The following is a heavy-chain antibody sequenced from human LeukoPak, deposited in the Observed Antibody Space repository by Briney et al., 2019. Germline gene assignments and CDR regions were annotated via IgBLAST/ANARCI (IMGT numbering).Heavy chain of an antibody. CDR2: ISYDGSDK. CDR1: RFTFSNYV. J-gene: IGHJ4*02. CDR3: ARPSLNTGSYFDY. Sequence: GGSLRLSCAASRFTFSNYVMHWVRQAPGKGLEWVAVISYDGSDKYYADSVKGRFTISRDNAKNSLYLQMNSLRAEDTAVYYCARPSLNTGSYFDYWGQGILVSVSS. D-gene: IGHD1-26*01. V-gene: IGHV3-30*03.